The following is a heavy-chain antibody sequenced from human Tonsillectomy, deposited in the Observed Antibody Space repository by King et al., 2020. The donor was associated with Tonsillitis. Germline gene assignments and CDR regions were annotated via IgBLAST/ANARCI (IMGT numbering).Heavy chain of an antibody. V-gene: IGHV3-30*03. CDR2: ISYDGRKK. CDR3: ARDRLMAAAVGTDYGMDV. Sequence: VQLVESGGGVVQPGRSLRLSCAASGFTFSSYGMHWVRQAPGKGLEWVAVISYDGRKKYYVDSVKGRFSISRDNSKNTLYLQMNSLRVEDTAVYYCARDRLMAAAVGTDYGMDVWGQGTTVTVSS. D-gene: IGHD6-13*01. J-gene: IGHJ6*02. CDR1: GFTFSSYG.